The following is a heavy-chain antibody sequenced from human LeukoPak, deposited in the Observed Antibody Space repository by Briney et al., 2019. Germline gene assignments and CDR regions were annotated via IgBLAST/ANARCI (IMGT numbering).Heavy chain of an antibody. J-gene: IGHJ5*02. CDR2: ISGGGGNT. CDR3: AKDGEGGYNWFDP. V-gene: IGHV3-23*01. CDR1: GFTFSNHA. Sequence: RGSLRLSCAVSGFTFSNHAMSWVRQAPGKGLEWVSAISGGGGNTFYAASVSGRFTISRDNSKNTLHLQMNSLRVEDTAVYYCAKDGEGGYNWFDPWGQGSLVTVSS.